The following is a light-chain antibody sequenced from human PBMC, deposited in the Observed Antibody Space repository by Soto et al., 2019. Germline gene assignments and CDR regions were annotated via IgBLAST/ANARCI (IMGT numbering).Light chain of an antibody. Sequence: DIPMTQSPSSLSASVGDRVIITCRASQTISTYLNWYQQKPGKAPKLLIYAASSLQSGVPSRFSGSGSGADFTLTISSLQPEDFATYYCQQSLTIPYIFGQGTKLEIK. CDR2: AAS. CDR3: QQSLTIPYI. CDR1: QTISTY. V-gene: IGKV1-39*01. J-gene: IGKJ2*01.